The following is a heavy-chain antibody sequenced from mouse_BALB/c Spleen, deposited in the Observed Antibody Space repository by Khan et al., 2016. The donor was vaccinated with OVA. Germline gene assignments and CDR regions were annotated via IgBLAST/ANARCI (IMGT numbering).Heavy chain of an antibody. CDR3: ACDYWDVVTY. CDR1: GFNIKDTY. V-gene: IGHV14-3*02. D-gene: IGHD4-1*01. CDR2: IDPATGNT. J-gene: IGHJ3*01. Sequence: VQLQQSGAELVKPRASVKLSCTASGFNIKDTYMHWVKQRPEQGLERIGRIDPATGNTKYDPKFQGKATITADTSSNAAYLQLSSLTSDDTAVYYCACDYWDVVTYWGQGTLVTVSA.